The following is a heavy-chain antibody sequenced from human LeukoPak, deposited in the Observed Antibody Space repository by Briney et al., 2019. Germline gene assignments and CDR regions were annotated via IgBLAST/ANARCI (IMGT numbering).Heavy chain of an antibody. CDR3: ARWGYCSGGSCYSYWYFDL. CDR1: GGSFSGYY. CDR2: INHSGST. J-gene: IGHJ2*01. Sequence: SETLSLTCAVYGGSFSGYYWSWIRQPPGKGLEWIGEINHSGSTNYNPSPKSRVTISVDTSKNQFSLKLSSVTAADTAVYYCARWGYCSGGSCYSYWYFDLWGRGTLVTVSS. D-gene: IGHD2-15*01. V-gene: IGHV4-34*01.